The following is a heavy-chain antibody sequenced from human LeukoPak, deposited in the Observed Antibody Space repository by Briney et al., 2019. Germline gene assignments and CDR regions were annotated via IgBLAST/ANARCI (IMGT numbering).Heavy chain of an antibody. D-gene: IGHD6-13*01. CDR3: ARLIAAAGPFDY. CDR1: GGSISSSSYY. Sequence: SETLSLTCTVSGGSISSSSYYWGWIRQPPGEGLEWIGSIYYSGSTNYNPSLKSRVTISVDTSKNQFSLKLSSVTAADTAVYYCARLIAAAGPFDYWGQGTLVTVSS. CDR2: IYYSGST. J-gene: IGHJ4*02. V-gene: IGHV4-39*07.